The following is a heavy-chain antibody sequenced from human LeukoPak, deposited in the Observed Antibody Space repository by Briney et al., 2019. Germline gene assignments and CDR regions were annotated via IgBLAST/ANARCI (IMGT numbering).Heavy chain of an antibody. CDR1: GFTFSSYA. D-gene: IGHD1-26*01. J-gene: IGHJ3*02. V-gene: IGHV3-23*01. Sequence: GGSLRLSCAASGFTFSSYAMSWVRQAPGEGLEWVSAISGSGGSTYYADSVKGRFTISRDNSKNTLYLQMNSLRAEDTAVYYCAKDRVALVGPIGNAFDIWGQGTMVTVSS. CDR2: ISGSGGST. CDR3: AKDRVALVGPIGNAFDI.